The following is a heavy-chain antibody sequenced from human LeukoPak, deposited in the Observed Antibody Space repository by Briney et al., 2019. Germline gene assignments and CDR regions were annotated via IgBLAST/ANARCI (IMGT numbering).Heavy chain of an antibody. CDR3: ARQEIGLRSFDP. V-gene: IGHV4-38-2*02. J-gene: IGHJ5*02. CDR1: GYSISSGYY. D-gene: IGHD3/OR15-3a*01. CDR2: IYHSGST. Sequence: MASETLSLTCTVSGYSISSGYYWGWIRQPPGKGLEWIGSIYHSGSTYYNPSLKSRVTISVDTSKNQFSLKLSSVTAADTAVYYCARQEIGLRSFDPWGQGTLVTVSS.